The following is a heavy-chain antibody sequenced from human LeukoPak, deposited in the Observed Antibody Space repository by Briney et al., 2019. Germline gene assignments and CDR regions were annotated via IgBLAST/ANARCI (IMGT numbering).Heavy chain of an antibody. CDR3: AKVSRYSSSHDY. V-gene: IGHV3-23*01. J-gene: IGHJ4*02. D-gene: IGHD6-13*01. CDR2: ISGSGGST. CDR1: GFTFSSYD. Sequence: PGGSLRLSCAASGFTFSSYDMSWVRQAPGKGLEWVSAISGSGGSTYYADSVKGRFTISRDNSKNTLYLQMNSLRAEDTAVYYCAKVSRYSSSHDYWGQGTLVTVSS.